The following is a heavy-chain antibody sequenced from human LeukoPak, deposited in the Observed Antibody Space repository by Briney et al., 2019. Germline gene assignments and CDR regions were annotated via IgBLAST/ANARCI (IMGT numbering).Heavy chain of an antibody. V-gene: IGHV5-51*01. CDR2: IYPDDSDT. CDR1: GYSFTSYW. J-gene: IGHJ4*02. CDR3: ARQARATRVFDY. Sequence: GESLKISCKGSGYSFTSYWIGWVRQMPGKGLEWMGIIYPDDSDTRYSPSFQGQVTISADKSVNTAYLQWSSLKASDTAMYYCARQARATRVFDYWGQGTLVTVSS. D-gene: IGHD1-26*01.